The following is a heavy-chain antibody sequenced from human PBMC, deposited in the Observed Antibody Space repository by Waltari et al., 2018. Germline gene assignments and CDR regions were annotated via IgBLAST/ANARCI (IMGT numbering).Heavy chain of an antibody. V-gene: IGHV3-23*01. CDR2: ISGSSYSV. J-gene: IGHJ4*02. Sequence: EVQLLESGGGLVQPGGSLRLSCAAYGFTFSGYAMSWVRQAPGKGLECVSTISGSSYSVYYADSVKGRFTISRDNPKNTLFLQMNSLRAEDTAVYYCAKDARAAFFDYWGQGTLVTVSS. CDR1: GFTFSGYA. D-gene: IGHD2-15*01. CDR3: AKDARAAFFDY.